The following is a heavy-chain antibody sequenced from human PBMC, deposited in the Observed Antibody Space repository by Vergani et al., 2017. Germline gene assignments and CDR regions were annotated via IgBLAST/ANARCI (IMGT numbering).Heavy chain of an antibody. D-gene: IGHD2-8*01. Sequence: EVQLVESGGGLVKPGGSLRLSCAASGFTFSNAWMSWVRQAPGKGLEWVGRIKSKTDGGTTDYAAPVKGRFTISRDDSNNTLYLQMNSLKTEDTAVYYCTTDDCTNGPKGDDAFDIWGQGTMVTVSS. CDR1: GFTFSNAW. J-gene: IGHJ3*02. CDR2: IKSKTDGGTT. V-gene: IGHV3-15*01. CDR3: TTDDCTNGPKGDDAFDI.